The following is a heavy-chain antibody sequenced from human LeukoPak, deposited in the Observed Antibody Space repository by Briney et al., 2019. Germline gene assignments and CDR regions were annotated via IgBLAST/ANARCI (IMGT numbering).Heavy chain of an antibody. CDR2: IIPILGIA. CDR1: GYTFTAYY. CDR3: ARDRIAAAGTLDY. Sequence: SVKVSCKASGYTFTAYYLHWVRQAPGQGLEWMGRIIPILGIANYAQKFQGRVTITADKSTSTAYMELSSLRSEDTAVYYCARDRIAAAGTLDYWGQGTLVTVSS. J-gene: IGHJ4*02. V-gene: IGHV1-69*04. D-gene: IGHD6-13*01.